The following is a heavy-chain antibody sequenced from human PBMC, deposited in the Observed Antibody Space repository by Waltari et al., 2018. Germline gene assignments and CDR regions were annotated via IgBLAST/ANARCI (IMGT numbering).Heavy chain of an antibody. CDR1: GGSISSYY. D-gene: IGHD6-19*01. J-gene: IGHJ3*02. V-gene: IGHV4-59*01. Sequence: QVQLQESGPGLVKPSETLSLTCTVSGGSISSYYWSWIRQPPGKGLEWIGYIYYSGSTNYNPSLKSRVTMSVDTSKNQFSLKLSSVTAADTAVYYCARDYGIAVAGTGAFDIWGQGTMVTVSS. CDR3: ARDYGIAVAGTGAFDI. CDR2: IYYSGST.